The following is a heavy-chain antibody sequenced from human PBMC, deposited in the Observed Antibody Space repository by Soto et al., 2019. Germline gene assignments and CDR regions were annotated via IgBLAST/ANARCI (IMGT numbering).Heavy chain of an antibody. CDR2: INHSGST. Sequence: LSLTCAVYGGSFSGYYWSWIRQPPGKGLEWIGEINHSGSTNYNPSLKSRVTISVDTSKNQFSLKLSSVTAADTAVYYCARDFETEGYYYDSSGYPTRFDYWGQGTLVTVSS. CDR1: GGSFSGYY. CDR3: ARDFETEGYYYDSSGYPTRFDY. D-gene: IGHD3-22*01. V-gene: IGHV4-34*01. J-gene: IGHJ4*02.